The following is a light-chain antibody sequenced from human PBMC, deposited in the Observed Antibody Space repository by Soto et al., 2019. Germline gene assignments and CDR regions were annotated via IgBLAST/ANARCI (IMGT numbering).Light chain of an antibody. CDR3: QQYNNCPSWT. CDR2: GAS. Sequence: SQATLAGTAGRTATLSCQSSQSVSSNLAWYQQKPGQAPRLLIYGASTRATGSPARFSGSGSGTEFTLTISSLQSEDFAAYYCQQYNNCPSWTFGQGTKVDI. J-gene: IGKJ1*01. CDR1: QSVSSN. V-gene: IGKV3-15*01.